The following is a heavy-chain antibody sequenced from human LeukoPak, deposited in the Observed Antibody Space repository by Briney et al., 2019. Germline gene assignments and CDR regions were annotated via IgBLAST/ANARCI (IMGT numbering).Heavy chain of an antibody. Sequence: SETRSLTCTVSGGSISSGSYYWNWIRQPAGKGLEWIGRIYTSGSTNSNPSFQSRVTISVDTSKNQFSLDLRSVTAADTAVYYCARGSTAGAMGHYWGQGTLVSVSS. D-gene: IGHD1-26*01. CDR1: GGSISSGSYY. CDR2: IYTSGST. J-gene: IGHJ4*02. V-gene: IGHV4-61*02. CDR3: ARGSTAGAMGHY.